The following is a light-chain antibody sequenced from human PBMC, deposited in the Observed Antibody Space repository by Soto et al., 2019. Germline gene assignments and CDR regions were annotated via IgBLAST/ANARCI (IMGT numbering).Light chain of an antibody. CDR2: EVN. CDR3: TTHAGTINFPYI. Sequence: QSALTQPPSASGSPGPSVTISCTGTSSDVGAYTYVSWYQHHPGNAPKLMVYEVNKRPSGVPDRFSGSKSGNTASLTVSGLQAEDEADYYCTTHAGTINFPYIFGTGTKLTVL. J-gene: IGLJ1*01. V-gene: IGLV2-8*01. CDR1: SSDVGAYTY.